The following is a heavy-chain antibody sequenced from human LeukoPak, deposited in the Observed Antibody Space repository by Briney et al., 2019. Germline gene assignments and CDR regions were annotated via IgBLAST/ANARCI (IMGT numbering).Heavy chain of an antibody. CDR2: IYYSGST. J-gene: IGHJ4*02. D-gene: IGHD3-10*01. V-gene: IGHV4-59*12. Sequence: PSETLSLTCTVSGGSINSYYWSWIRQPPGKGLEWIGYIYYSGSTNYNPSLKSRVTISVDTSKNQFSLKLSSVTAADTAVYYCVYGSGSYYPDFDYWGQGTLVTVSS. CDR1: GGSINSYY. CDR3: VYGSGSYYPDFDY.